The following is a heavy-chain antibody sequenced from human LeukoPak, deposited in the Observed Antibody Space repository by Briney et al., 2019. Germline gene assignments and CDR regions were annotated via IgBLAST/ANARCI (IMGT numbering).Heavy chain of an antibody. CDR2: INHSGST. D-gene: IGHD3-9*01. Sequence: SETLSLTCAVYGGSFSGYYWSWIRQPPGKGLEWIGEINHSGSTNYNPSLKSRVTISVDTSKNQFSLKLSSVTAADTAVYYCARGSRYYDILTGYDYWGQGTLVTVSS. CDR1: GGSFSGYY. CDR3: ARGSRYYDILTGYDY. V-gene: IGHV4-34*01. J-gene: IGHJ4*02.